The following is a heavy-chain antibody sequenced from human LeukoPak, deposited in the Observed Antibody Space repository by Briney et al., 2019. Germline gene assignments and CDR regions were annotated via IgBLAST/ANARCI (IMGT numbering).Heavy chain of an antibody. CDR1: GFTFTNYW. V-gene: IGHV3-74*01. CDR3: ARDRVKLTYDAFDI. D-gene: IGHD1-14*01. CDR2: IKTDGFDT. Sequence: GGSLRLSCAASGFTFTNYWMHWVRQVPGKGLEWVSRIKTDGFDTDYADSVEGRFIISRDNAQNTLFLQMHSLRAEDTAVYFCARDRVKLTYDAFDIWGQGTMVTVSS. J-gene: IGHJ3*02.